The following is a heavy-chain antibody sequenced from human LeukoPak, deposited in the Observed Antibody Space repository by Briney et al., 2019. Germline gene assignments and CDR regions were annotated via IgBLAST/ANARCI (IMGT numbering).Heavy chain of an antibody. CDR1: GGSISRSSDY. Sequence: SETLSLTCTVSGGSISRSSDYWGWIRQPPGKGLEWIGSIRYSGSTYYNPSLKSRVTTSVDTSKNQFSLKLSSVTAADTAVYYCARQNHLRYFDWFLLPDFDYWGQGTLVTVSS. J-gene: IGHJ4*02. CDR3: ARQNHLRYFDWFLLPDFDY. D-gene: IGHD3-9*01. V-gene: IGHV4-39*01. CDR2: IRYSGST.